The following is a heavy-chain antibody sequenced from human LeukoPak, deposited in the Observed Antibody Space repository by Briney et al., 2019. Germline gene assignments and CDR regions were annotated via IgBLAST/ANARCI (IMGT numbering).Heavy chain of an antibody. CDR1: GYTFTSYD. CDR3: ARGRDSSEYFQH. CDR2: MNPNTGKT. V-gene: IGHV1-8*01. D-gene: IGHD6-13*01. J-gene: IGHJ1*01. Sequence: ASVKVSCKASGYTFTSYDINWVRQATGQGPEWMGWMNPNTGKTGFAQKFQGRVTMTRNTSISTAYMELSTLRSDDTAVYYCARGRDSSEYFQHWGQGTLVTVSS.